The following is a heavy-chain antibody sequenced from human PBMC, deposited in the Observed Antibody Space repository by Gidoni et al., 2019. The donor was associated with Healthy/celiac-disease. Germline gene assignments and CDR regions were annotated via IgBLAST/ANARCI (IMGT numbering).Heavy chain of an antibody. CDR2: ISWNSGSI. CDR3: AKDFCSGGSCYPYYYYNMDV. J-gene: IGHJ6*03. CDR1: GFTFDDYA. Sequence: EVQLVESGGGLVQPGRSLRLSFAASGFTFDDYAMHWVRQAPGKGLEWVSGISWNSGSIGYADSVKGRFTISRDNAKNSLYLQMNSLRAEDTALYYCAKDFCSGGSCYPYYYYNMDVWGKGTTVTVSS. V-gene: IGHV3-9*01. D-gene: IGHD2-15*01.